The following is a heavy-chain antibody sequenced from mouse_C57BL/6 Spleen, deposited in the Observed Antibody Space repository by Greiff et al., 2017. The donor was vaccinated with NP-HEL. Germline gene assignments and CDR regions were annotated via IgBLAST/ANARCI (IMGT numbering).Heavy chain of an antibody. Sequence: QVQLQQSGAELARPGASVKLSCKASGYTFTSYGISWVKQRTGQGLEWIGEIYPRSGNTYYNEKFKGKATLTADKSSSTAYMELRSLTSEDSAVYFCAREVDSSGYLWFAYWGQGTLVTVSA. CDR2: IYPRSGNT. D-gene: IGHD3-2*02. V-gene: IGHV1-81*01. J-gene: IGHJ3*01. CDR3: AREVDSSGYLWFAY. CDR1: GYTFTSYG.